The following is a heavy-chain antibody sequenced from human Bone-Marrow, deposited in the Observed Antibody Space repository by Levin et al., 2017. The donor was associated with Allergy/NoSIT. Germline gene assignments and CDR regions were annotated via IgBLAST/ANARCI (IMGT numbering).Heavy chain of an antibody. Sequence: GASVKVSCKASGYSFTHYAIHWVRQAPGQRLEWMGWINPVNGNTKYSQNFQGRVTITKDTSASTVYVELSSLRSEDTAVYYCAREVIPRGSSRQWLPLDWFDPWGQGTLDTVSS. V-gene: IGHV1-3*01. CDR3: AREVIPRGSSRQWLPLDWFDP. J-gene: IGHJ5*02. CDR1: GYSFTHYA. D-gene: IGHD5-12*01. CDR2: INPVNGNT.